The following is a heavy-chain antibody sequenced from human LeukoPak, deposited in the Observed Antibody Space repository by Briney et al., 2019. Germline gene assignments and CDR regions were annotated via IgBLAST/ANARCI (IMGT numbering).Heavy chain of an antibody. CDR3: TRLQLCLLEAWIAY. CDR1: GGSISSYY. J-gene: IGHJ4*02. Sequence: KPSETLSLTCTVSGGSISSYYWSWIRQPPGKGLEWIGYIYYSGSTNYNPSLKSRVTISVDTSKNQFSLKLSSVTAADTAVYYCTRLQLCLLEAWIAYWGQGPLVTVPS. D-gene: IGHD5-18*01. CDR2: IYYSGST. V-gene: IGHV4-59*01.